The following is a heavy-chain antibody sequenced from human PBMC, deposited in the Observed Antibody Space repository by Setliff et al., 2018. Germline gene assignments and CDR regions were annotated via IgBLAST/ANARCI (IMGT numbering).Heavy chain of an antibody. CDR3: ARDREVVGSTRGTYYHYYHMDV. CDR2: ISSSGSTI. D-gene: IGHD1-26*01. J-gene: IGHJ6*03. Sequence: PGGSLRLSCAASGFTFSSYEMNWVRQAPGKGLEWVSYISSSGSTIYYADSVKGRFTISRDNAKNSLYLQMNSLRAEDTAVYYCARDREVVGSTRGTYYHYYHMDVWGKGTTVTVS. CDR1: GFTFSSYE. V-gene: IGHV3-48*03.